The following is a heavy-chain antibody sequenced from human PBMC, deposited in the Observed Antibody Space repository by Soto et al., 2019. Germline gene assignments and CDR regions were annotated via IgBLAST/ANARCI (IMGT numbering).Heavy chain of an antibody. CDR3: AKVPSPHHPWYFDL. J-gene: IGHJ2*01. Sequence: EVQLLESGGGLVQPGGSLRLSCEASGFTFSNNGMAWVRQPPGKWLEWVSVIYANGGTTYYADSVRGRFTISRDNPKNTLYLQMNSLRAEDMAIYYCAKVPSPHHPWYFDLWGRGTLVPVSS. CDR2: IYANGGTT. V-gene: IGHV3-23*01. CDR1: GFTFSNNG.